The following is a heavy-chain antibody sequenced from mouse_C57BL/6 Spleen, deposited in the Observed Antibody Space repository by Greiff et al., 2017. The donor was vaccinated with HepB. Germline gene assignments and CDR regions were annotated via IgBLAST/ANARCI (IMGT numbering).Heavy chain of an antibody. V-gene: IGHV5-4*01. CDR1: GFTFSSYA. Sequence: EVHLVESGGGLVKPGGSLKLSCAASGFTFSSYAMSWVRQTPEKRLEWVATISDGGSYTYYPDNVKGRFTISRDNAKNNLYLQMSHLKSEDTAMYYCAREYDYGAMDYWGQGTSVTVSS. CDR2: ISDGGSYT. CDR3: AREYDYGAMDY. D-gene: IGHD2-4*01. J-gene: IGHJ4*01.